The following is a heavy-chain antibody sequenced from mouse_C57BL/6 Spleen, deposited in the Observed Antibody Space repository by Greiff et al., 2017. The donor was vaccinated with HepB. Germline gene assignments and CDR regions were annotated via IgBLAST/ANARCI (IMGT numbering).Heavy chain of an antibody. Sequence: QVQLQQSGPELVKPGASVKISCKASGYAFSSSWMNWVKQRPGKGLEWIGRIYPGDGDTNYNGKFKGKATLTADKSSSTAYMQLSSLTSEDSAVYFGARSGYGNALDYWGQGTTLTVSS. CDR2: IYPGDGDT. J-gene: IGHJ2*01. CDR3: ARSGYGNALDY. D-gene: IGHD2-10*02. V-gene: IGHV1-82*01. CDR1: GYAFSSSW.